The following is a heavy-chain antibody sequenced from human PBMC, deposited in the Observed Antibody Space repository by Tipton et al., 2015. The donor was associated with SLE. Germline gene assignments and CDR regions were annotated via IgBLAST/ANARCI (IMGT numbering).Heavy chain of an antibody. D-gene: IGHD4-23*01. CDR1: GFTFSSYA. J-gene: IGHJ6*02. CDR3: ARRNSDYYYALDV. CDR2: ISGSGGST. Sequence: SLRLSCAASGFTFSSYAMSWVRQAPGKGLEWVSAISGSGGSTYYADSVKGRFTISRDNSKNTLYLQMNSLRADDTALYYCARRNSDYYYALDVWGQGTTVTVSS. V-gene: IGHV3-23*01.